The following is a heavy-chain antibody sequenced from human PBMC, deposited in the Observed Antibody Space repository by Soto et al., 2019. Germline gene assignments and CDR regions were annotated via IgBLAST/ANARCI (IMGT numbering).Heavy chain of an antibody. D-gene: IGHD4-17*01. CDR3: ARQRDGYGVFDY. CDR2: ISSSSSTI. J-gene: IGHJ4*02. Sequence: GGSLRLSCAASGFTFSSYSMNWVRQAPGKGLEWVSYISSSSSTIYYADSVKGRFTISRDNSKNTLYLQMGSLRAEDMAVYYCARQRDGYGVFDYWGQGTLVTVSS. V-gene: IGHV3-48*01. CDR1: GFTFSSYS.